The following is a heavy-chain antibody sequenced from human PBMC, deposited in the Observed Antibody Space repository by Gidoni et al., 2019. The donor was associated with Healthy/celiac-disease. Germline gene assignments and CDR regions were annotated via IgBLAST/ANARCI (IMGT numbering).Heavy chain of an antibody. V-gene: IGHV1-69*06. D-gene: IGHD1-26*01. J-gene: IGHJ4*02. CDR3: ATGLKIATTHNFDY. Sequence: QVQVVQSGAEVKQPRSSVKVSCKASGDTFSSYAIRWVRQAPGQGLEWMGGIIPIFGTANYAQKFQGRVTITADKSTSTAYMELSSLRSEDTAVYYCATGLKIATTHNFDYWGQGTLVTVSS. CDR2: IIPIFGTA. CDR1: GDTFSSYA.